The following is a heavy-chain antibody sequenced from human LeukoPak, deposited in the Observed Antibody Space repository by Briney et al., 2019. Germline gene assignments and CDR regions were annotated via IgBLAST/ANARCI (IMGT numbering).Heavy chain of an antibody. D-gene: IGHD6-13*01. Sequence: QTGGSLRLSCAASEFTFDDYAMHWVRQAPGKGLEWVSGISWNSGSIGYADSVKGRFTISRDNAKNSLYLQMNSLRAEDTALYYCAKGHYSSSYYNWYFDLWGRGTLVTVSS. CDR2: ISWNSGSI. CDR3: AKGHYSSSYYNWYFDL. V-gene: IGHV3-9*01. J-gene: IGHJ2*01. CDR1: EFTFDDYA.